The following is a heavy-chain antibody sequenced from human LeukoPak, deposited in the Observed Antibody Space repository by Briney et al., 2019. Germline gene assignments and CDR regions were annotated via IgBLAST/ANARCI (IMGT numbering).Heavy chain of an antibody. V-gene: IGHV4-4*02. CDR2: IYHSGST. D-gene: IGHD4-17*01. CDR3: ARDLGYGDYFFHRWFDP. CDR1: GGSISSSNW. J-gene: IGHJ5*02. Sequence: TSETLSLTCAVSGGSISSSNWWSWVRQPPGKGLEWIGEIYHSGSTNYNPSLKSRVTISVDKSKNQFSLKLSSVTAADTAVYYCARDLGYGDYFFHRWFDPWGQGTLVTVSS.